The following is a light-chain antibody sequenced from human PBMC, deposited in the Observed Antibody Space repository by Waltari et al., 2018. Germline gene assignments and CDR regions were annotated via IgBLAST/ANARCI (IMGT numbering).Light chain of an antibody. J-gene: IGKJ3*01. CDR1: QGIRSW. CDR2: AAS. V-gene: IGKV1-12*01. Sequence: DIQMTQSPPSVSASVGDRVTITCRASQGIRSWLAWYQQKPGKAPKLLIYAASSLQGGVPSRFSGSGSGTEFTLTISSLQPEDFATYFCQQGHSPPFTFGPGTKVDIK. CDR3: QQGHSPPFT.